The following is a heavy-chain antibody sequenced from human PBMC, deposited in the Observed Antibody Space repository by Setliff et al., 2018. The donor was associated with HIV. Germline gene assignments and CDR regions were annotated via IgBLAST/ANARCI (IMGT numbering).Heavy chain of an antibody. CDR2: ISGSGSTI. V-gene: IGHV3-11*04. Sequence: GSLRLSCAASGFTFSVYYMTWIRQAPGKGLEWISYISGSGSTIYYADSVKGRFTISRDNAKNSLYLQMNSLRAEDTAVYYCARPLDFYCRGGSCRGYNYYYMDVWGKGTTVT. CDR1: GFTFSVYY. CDR3: ARPLDFYCRGGSCRGYNYYYMDV. J-gene: IGHJ6*03. D-gene: IGHD2-15*01.